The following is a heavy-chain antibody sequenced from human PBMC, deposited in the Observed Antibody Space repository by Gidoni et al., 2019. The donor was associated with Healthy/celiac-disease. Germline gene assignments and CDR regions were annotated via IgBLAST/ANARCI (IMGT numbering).Heavy chain of an antibody. D-gene: IGHD4-17*01. Sequence: EVQLVESGGGLVQPGGSLRRSWEASGCTCSSYSMNWVRQAPGKGLEWVSYISSSSSTIYYADSVKGRFPISRDNAKNSLYLQMNSLRDEDTAVYYCARELTTVVTPSDAYWGQGTLVTVSS. CDR3: ARELTTVVTPSDAY. CDR1: GCTCSSYS. CDR2: ISSSSSTI. V-gene: IGHV3-48*02. J-gene: IGHJ4*02.